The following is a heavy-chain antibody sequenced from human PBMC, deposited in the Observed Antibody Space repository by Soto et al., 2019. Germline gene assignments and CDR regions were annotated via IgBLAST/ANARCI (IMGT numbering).Heavy chain of an antibody. V-gene: IGHV1-24*01. CDR1: GYTLTELS. J-gene: IGHJ4*02. D-gene: IGHD1-1*01. CDR3: ARRPQELERPDY. CDR2: FDPEDGET. Sequence: ASVKVSCKVSGYTLTELSMHWVRQAPGKGLEWMGGFDPEDGETIYAQKFQGRVTITADKSTSTAYMELSSLRSEDTAVYYCARRPQELERPDYWGQRTLVTVSS.